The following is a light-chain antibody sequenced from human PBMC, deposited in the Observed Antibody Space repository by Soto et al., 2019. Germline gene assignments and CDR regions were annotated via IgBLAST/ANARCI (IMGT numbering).Light chain of an antibody. CDR1: NSDVGGYDY. V-gene: IGLV2-14*01. CDR2: EVT. J-gene: IGLJ1*01. Sequence: QSVLTHPASVSGSPGQSITISCTGTNSDVGGYDYVSWYQQHPDKAPKFMIYEVTNRPSGVSHRFSGSKSGNTASLTISGLQAEDEADYYCSSYTTTSNYVFGTGTKVTVL. CDR3: SSYTTTSNYV.